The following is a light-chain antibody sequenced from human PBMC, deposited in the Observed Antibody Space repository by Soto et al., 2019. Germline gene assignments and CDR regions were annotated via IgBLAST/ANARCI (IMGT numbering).Light chain of an antibody. J-gene: IGLJ1*01. Sequence: QSALAQPSSVSGSPGQSITISCTGTSTDVGGYNYVSWCQHHPGKGPKLIIYEVSNRPSGVSDRFSGSKSGNKASLIISNLEAEDESDYYCGSYTSTDTPFVFGTGTKATVL. CDR3: GSYTSTDTPFV. CDR2: EVS. CDR1: STDVGGYNY. V-gene: IGLV2-14*01.